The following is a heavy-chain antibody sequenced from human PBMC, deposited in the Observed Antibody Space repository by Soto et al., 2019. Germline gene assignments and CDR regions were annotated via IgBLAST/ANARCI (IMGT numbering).Heavy chain of an antibody. Sequence: QVQLQQWGAGLLKPSETLSLTCAVYGGSFSGYYWSWIRQPPGKGLEWIGEINHSGSTNYNPSLKNRVTISVDTSKNQFSLKLSSVTDADTAVYYCARALRYFDWLSVGCAFDIWGQGTMVTVSS. CDR1: GGSFSGYY. CDR2: INHSGST. V-gene: IGHV4-34*01. J-gene: IGHJ3*02. CDR3: ARALRYFDWLSVGCAFDI. D-gene: IGHD3-9*01.